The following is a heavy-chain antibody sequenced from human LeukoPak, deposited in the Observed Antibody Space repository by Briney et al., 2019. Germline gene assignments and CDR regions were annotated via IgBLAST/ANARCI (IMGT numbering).Heavy chain of an antibody. V-gene: IGHV3-23*01. D-gene: IGHD2-15*01. J-gene: IGHJ3*02. Sequence: SGGSLRLSCVASGFTFNNYAMSWVRQAAGRGLEWVSRVNSDDRAAHADLVEGRFTISRDNSKNTLYLQMNSLRAEDTAVYYCAKDCSGGSCYVAFDIWGQGTMVTVSS. CDR1: GFTFNNYA. CDR2: VNSDDRA. CDR3: AKDCSGGSCYVAFDI.